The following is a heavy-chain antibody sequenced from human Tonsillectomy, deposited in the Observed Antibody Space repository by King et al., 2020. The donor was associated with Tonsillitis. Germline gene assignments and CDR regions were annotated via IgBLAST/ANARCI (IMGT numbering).Heavy chain of an antibody. CDR1: GFTFDDYA. Sequence: VQLVESGGGLVQPGRSLRLSCAAYGFTFDDYAMHWVRQAPGKGLEWVSGISWNSGSIGYADSVKGRFTISRDNAKNSLYLQMNSLRAEDTALYYCAKDSRVMGGATVTPDYWGQGTLVTVSS. V-gene: IGHV3-9*01. D-gene: IGHD4-17*01. CDR3: AKDSRVMGGATVTPDY. CDR2: ISWNSGSI. J-gene: IGHJ4*02.